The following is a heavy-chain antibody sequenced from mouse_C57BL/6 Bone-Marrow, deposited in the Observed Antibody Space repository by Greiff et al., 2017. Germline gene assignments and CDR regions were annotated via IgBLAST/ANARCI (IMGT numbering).Heavy chain of an antibody. J-gene: IGHJ1*03. CDR2: IWSGGST. V-gene: IGHV2-2*01. Sequence: QVQLKESGPGLVQPSQSLSIPCTVSGFSLTSYGVHWVRQSPGKGLEWLGVIWSGGSTDYNAAFISRLSISKDNSKSQVFFKMNSLQADDTAIYYCARKPRGYFDVWGTGTTVTVSS. CDR1: GFSLTSYG. D-gene: IGHD6-1*01. CDR3: ARKPRGYFDV.